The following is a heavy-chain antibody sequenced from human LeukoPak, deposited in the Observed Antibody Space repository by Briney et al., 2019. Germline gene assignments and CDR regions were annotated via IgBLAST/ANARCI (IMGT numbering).Heavy chain of an antibody. D-gene: IGHD3-16*02. CDR2: INHSGST. J-gene: IGHJ4*02. V-gene: IGHV4-34*01. Sequence: SETLSLSCAVYGGSFSGYYWSWIRQPPGKGLEWIGEINHSGSTNYNPSLKSRVTISVDTSKNQFSLKLSSVTAADTAVYYCARAVGYDYVWGSYRYAPDYWGQGTLVTVSS. CDR1: GGSFSGYY. CDR3: ARAVGYDYVWGSYRYAPDY.